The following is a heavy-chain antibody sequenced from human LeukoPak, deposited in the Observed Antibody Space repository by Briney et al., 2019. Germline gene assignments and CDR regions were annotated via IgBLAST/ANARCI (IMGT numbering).Heavy chain of an antibody. J-gene: IGHJ2*01. CDR1: GGSISSSSYY. Sequence: SETLSLTCTVSGGSISSSSYYWGWIRQPPGKGLEWIGSIYYSGSTYYNPSLKSRVTISVDTSKNQFSLKLSSVTAADTAVYYCARVGYRIAVAGKHWYFDLWGRGTLVTVSS. CDR3: ARVGYRIAVAGKHWYFDL. V-gene: IGHV4-39*07. D-gene: IGHD6-19*01. CDR2: IYYSGST.